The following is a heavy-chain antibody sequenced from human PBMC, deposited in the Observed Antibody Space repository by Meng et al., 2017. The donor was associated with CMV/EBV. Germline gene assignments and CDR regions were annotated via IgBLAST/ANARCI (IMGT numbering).Heavy chain of an antibody. D-gene: IGHD6-13*01. CDR2: IYYRGST. Sequence: SETLSLTCTVSGGSISSSSYYWGWIRQPPGKGLEWIGSIYYRGSTYYNPSLKSRVTISVDTSKNQFSLKLSSVTAADTAVYYRARHKQQLVRWGQGTLVTAPQ. V-gene: IGHV4-39*01. J-gene: IGHJ4*02. CDR3: ARHKQQLVR. CDR1: GGSISSSSYY.